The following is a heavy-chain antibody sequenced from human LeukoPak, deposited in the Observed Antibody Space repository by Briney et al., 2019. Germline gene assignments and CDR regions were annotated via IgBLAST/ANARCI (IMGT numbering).Heavy chain of an antibody. Sequence: ASVKVSCKASGYTFTSYDINWVRQATGQGLEWMGWMNPNSGNTGYAQKFQGRVTITRNTSISTAYMELSSLRSEDTAVYYCARDLYYYASGSYPQFDYWGQGTLVTVSS. CDR2: MNPNSGNT. CDR3: ARDLYYYASGSYPQFDY. J-gene: IGHJ4*02. V-gene: IGHV1-8*03. CDR1: GYTFTSYD. D-gene: IGHD3-10*01.